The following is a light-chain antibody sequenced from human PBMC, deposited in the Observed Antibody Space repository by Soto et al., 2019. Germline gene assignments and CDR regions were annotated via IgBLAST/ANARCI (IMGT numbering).Light chain of an antibody. CDR1: QILLHSNGYNY. CDR3: MQALQTPPGT. CDR2: LGS. J-gene: IGKJ4*01. Sequence: DIVMTQSPLSLPVTPGEPASISCRSSQILLHSNGYNYLDWYLQKPGQSPQLLIYLGSHRSSGVPDRFSGSGSGTDFTLKISRVEAEDVGVYYCMQALQTPPGTFGGGTKVEIK. V-gene: IGKV2-28*01.